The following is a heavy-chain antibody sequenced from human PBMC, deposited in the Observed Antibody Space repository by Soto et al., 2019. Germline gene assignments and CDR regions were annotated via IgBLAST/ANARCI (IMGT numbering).Heavy chain of an antibody. CDR3: ARADYGGNSVLFDY. CDR1: GGSISSSNW. V-gene: IGHV4-4*02. D-gene: IGHD4-17*01. Sequence: TSETLCLTCAVSGGSISSSNWWSWVRQPPGKGLDWIGEIYHSGSTNYNPSLKSRVTISVDKSKNQFSLKLSSVTAADTAVYYCARADYGGNSVLFDYWGQGTLVTVSS. J-gene: IGHJ4*02. CDR2: IYHSGST.